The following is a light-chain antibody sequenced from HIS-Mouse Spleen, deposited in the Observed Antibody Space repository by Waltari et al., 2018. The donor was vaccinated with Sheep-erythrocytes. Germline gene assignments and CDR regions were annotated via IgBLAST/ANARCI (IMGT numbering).Light chain of an antibody. Sequence: DIVMTQSPLSLPVTPGEPASISCRSSQSLLHSNGYNYLDWYLQKPGQSPHLLIYLGSNRASGVPDRFSGSGSGTDFTLRISRVEAEDVGVYYCMQALQTPWMFGQGTKVEFK. J-gene: IGKJ1*01. CDR1: QSLLHSNGYNY. CDR2: LGS. CDR3: MQALQTPWM. V-gene: IGKV2-28*01.